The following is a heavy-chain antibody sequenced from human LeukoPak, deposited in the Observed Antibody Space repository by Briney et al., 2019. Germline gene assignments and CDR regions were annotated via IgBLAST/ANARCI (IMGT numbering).Heavy chain of an antibody. CDR2: ISGSGGST. J-gene: IGHJ3*02. CDR3: AKDYGQWLVQEAFDI. Sequence: GGSLRLSCAASGFTFSSYAMSWVRQAPGKGLEWVSAISGSGGSTYYADSVKGRFTISRDNSKNTLYLRMNSLRAEDTAVYYCAKDYGQWLVQEAFDIWGQGTMVTVSS. D-gene: IGHD6-19*01. V-gene: IGHV3-23*01. CDR1: GFTFSSYA.